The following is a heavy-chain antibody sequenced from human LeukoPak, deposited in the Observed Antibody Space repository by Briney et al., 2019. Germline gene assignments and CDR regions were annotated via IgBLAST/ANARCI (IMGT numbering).Heavy chain of an antibody. V-gene: IGHV1-2*02. D-gene: IGHD3-22*01. CDR3: ARGTYYDSSAYSGVRLFDY. CDR2: INPNSGRT. J-gene: IGHJ4*02. Sequence: ASVKVSCKASGYTFTGYYMHWGRQAPGQGLEWMGWINPNSGRTNYAQKFQGRVTMTGDTSISTAYMELTRLTSDDTAVYYCARGTYYDSSAYSGVRLFDYWGQGTLVTVSS. CDR1: GYTFTGYY.